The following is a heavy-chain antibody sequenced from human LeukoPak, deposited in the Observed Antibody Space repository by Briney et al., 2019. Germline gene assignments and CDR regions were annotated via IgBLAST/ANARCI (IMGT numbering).Heavy chain of an antibody. CDR2: MNPNSGNT. Sequence: ASVKVSCKASGYTFTSYDINWVRQATGQGLEWMGWMNPNSGNTGYAQKFQGRVTMTRNTSISTAYMELSSLRSEDTAVYYCARGGYSSGWYDYYYYMDAWGKGTTVTISS. D-gene: IGHD6-19*01. CDR3: ARGGYSSGWYDYYYYMDA. CDR1: GYTFTSYD. V-gene: IGHV1-8*01. J-gene: IGHJ6*03.